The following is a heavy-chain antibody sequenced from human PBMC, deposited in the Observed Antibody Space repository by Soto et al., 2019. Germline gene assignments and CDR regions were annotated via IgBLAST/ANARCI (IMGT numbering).Heavy chain of an antibody. J-gene: IGHJ6*02. Sequence: GGSLRLSCAASGFTFSSYAMSWVRQAPGKGLEWVSAISGSGGSTYYADSVKGRFTISRDNSKNTLYLQMNSLRAEDTAVYYCAKSRDXVVVTAMGRYYYYGMDVWGQGTTVTVSS. V-gene: IGHV3-23*01. CDR3: AKSRDXVVVTAMGRYYYYGMDV. CDR1: GFTFSSYA. CDR2: ISGSGGST. D-gene: IGHD2-21*02.